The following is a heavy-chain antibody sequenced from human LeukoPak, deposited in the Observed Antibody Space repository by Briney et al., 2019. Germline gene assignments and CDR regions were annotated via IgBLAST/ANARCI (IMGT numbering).Heavy chain of an antibody. V-gene: IGHV3-23*01. CDR1: GFSFSDFY. Sequence: GGSLRLSCAASGFSFSDFYMSWIRQAPGKGLEWVSAISGSGGSTYYADSVKGRFTISRDNSKNTLYLQMNSLRAEDTAVYYCAKAALKQFDYWGQGTLVTVSS. CDR3: AKAALKQFDY. CDR2: ISGSGGST. J-gene: IGHJ4*02.